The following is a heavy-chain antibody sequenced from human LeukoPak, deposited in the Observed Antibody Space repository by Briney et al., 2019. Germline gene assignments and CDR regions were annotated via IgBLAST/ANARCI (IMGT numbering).Heavy chain of an antibody. V-gene: IGHV3-23*01. CDR2: ISGSGGST. CDR1: GFTFSSYA. D-gene: IGHD3-10*01. Sequence: GGSLRLSCAASGFTFSSYAMSWVRQAPGKGLEWISSISGSGGSTYYADSVKGRFTISRDNSKNTLYPQMNSLRAEDTAVYYCAKLFAAMVRGVIDYWGQGTLVTVSS. J-gene: IGHJ4*02. CDR3: AKLFAAMVRGVIDY.